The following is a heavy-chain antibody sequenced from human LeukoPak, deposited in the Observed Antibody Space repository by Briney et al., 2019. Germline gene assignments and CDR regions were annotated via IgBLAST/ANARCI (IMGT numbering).Heavy chain of an antibody. Sequence: ASVKVSCKASGYTFTSYGISWVRQAPGQGVEWMGWISAYNGNTNYAQKLQGRVTMTTDTSTSTAYMELRSLRSDDTAVYYCARVVGATTYRDFDYWGQGTLVTVSS. CDR3: ARVVGATTYRDFDY. D-gene: IGHD1-26*01. CDR1: GYTFTSYG. CDR2: ISAYNGNT. J-gene: IGHJ4*02. V-gene: IGHV1-18*01.